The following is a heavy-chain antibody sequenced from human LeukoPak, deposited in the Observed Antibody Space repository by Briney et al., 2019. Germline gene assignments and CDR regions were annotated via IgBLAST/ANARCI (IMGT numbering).Heavy chain of an antibody. CDR2: IYYSGST. V-gene: IGHV4-31*03. D-gene: IGHD1-1*01. Sequence: SETLSLTCTVSGGSISSGGYYWSWIRQPPGKGLEWIGYIYYSGSTYYNPSLKSRVTISVDTSKNQFSLKLSSVTAADTAVYYCARDSGTTGFDYWGQGTLVTVSS. J-gene: IGHJ4*02. CDR3: ARDSGTTGFDY. CDR1: GGSISSGGYY.